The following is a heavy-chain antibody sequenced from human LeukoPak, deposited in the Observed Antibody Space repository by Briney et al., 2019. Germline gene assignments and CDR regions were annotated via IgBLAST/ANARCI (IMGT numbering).Heavy chain of an antibody. CDR1: GYTFTSYD. J-gene: IGHJ4*02. Sequence: APVKVSCKASGYTFTSYDINWVRQATGQGLEWMGWMNPNSGNTGYAQKFQGRVTMTRNTSISTAYMELSSLRSEDTAVYYCARTHIVRSYYFDYWGQGTLVTVSS. CDR2: MNPNSGNT. CDR3: ARTHIVRSYYFDY. D-gene: IGHD2-8*01. V-gene: IGHV1-8*01.